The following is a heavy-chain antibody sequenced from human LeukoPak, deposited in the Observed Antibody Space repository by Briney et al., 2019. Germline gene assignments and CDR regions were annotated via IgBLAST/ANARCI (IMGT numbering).Heavy chain of an antibody. CDR2: ISGSGGST. J-gene: IGHJ4*02. CDR1: GFTFSSYA. D-gene: IGHD3-22*01. Sequence: GGSLRLSCAASGFTFSSYAMTWVRQAPGKGLEWVSAISGSGGSTYYADSVKGRFTISRDNSKNTLYLQMNSLRAEDTAVYSCAKCGYDSSGYYFDYWGQGTLVTVSS. CDR3: AKCGYDSSGYYFDY. V-gene: IGHV3-23*01.